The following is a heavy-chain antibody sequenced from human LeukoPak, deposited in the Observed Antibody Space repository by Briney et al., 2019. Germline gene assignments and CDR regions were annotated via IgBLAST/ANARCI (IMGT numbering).Heavy chain of an antibody. CDR2: ISSNGRST. CDR1: GFTFSSYA. J-gene: IGHJ4*02. CDR3: VKRPDEDGN. Sequence: GGSLRLSCSASGFTFSSYAIHWVRQAPGKGLEYVSAISSNGRSTYYADSVKGRFTISRDNSKNTMYLQLSSLKPEDMAVYYCVKRPDEDGNWGQGTLATVSP. D-gene: IGHD1-14*01. V-gene: IGHV3-64D*06.